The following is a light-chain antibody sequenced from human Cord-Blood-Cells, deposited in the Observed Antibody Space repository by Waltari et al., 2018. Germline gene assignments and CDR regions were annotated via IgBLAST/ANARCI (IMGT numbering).Light chain of an antibody. J-gene: IGLJ1*01. CDR1: SSDVGGYNY. CDR2: EVS. Sequence: QSALTQPPSASGSPGQSVTISCTGTSSDVGGYNYVSWYQQHPGKAPKLMIYEVSKRPSGVPDRFSGSKSGNTASLTGSGLQAEDEADYYCSSYAGSNKDVFGTGTKVTVL. CDR3: SSYAGSNKDV. V-gene: IGLV2-8*01.